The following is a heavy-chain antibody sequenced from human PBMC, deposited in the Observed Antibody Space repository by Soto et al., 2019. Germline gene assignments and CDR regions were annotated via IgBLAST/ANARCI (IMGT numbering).Heavy chain of an antibody. CDR1: GCTLNGYY. D-gene: IGHD2-15*01. Sequence: ASVKVSCKASGCTLNGYYMHWVRQAQEQGLEWMGWINPNSGGTNYAQKFQGWVTMTRDTSISTAYMELSRLRSDDTAVYYCARDGHCSGGSCYSGGMDVWGQGTTVTVSS. CDR2: INPNSGGT. V-gene: IGHV1-2*04. CDR3: ARDGHCSGGSCYSGGMDV. J-gene: IGHJ6*02.